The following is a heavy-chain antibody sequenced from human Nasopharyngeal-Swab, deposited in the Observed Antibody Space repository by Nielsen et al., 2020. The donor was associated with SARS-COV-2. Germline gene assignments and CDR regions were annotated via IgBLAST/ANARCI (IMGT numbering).Heavy chain of an antibody. J-gene: IGHJ5*02. CDR2: INAGNGNT. D-gene: IGHD2-2*01. CDR3: ARGCSSTSCPQGVGWFDP. V-gene: IGHV1-3*01. Sequence: WVRQAPGQGLEWMGWINAGNGNTKYSQKFQGRVTITRDTSASTAYMELSSLRSEDTAAYYCARGCSSTSCPQGVGWFDPWGQGTLVTVSS.